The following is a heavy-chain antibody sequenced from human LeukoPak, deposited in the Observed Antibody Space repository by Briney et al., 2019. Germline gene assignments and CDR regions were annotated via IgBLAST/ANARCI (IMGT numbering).Heavy chain of an antibody. V-gene: IGHV1-18*01. CDR1: GYTFSNCA. CDR2: ISTYTGNT. J-gene: IGHJ6*02. Sequence: ASVKVSCKTSGYTFSNCAISWVRQAPGQGLEWMGWISTYTGNTKYAQKFQGRVTMTTETSTSTAFMELRSLESDDTAVYYCARDYGSGTYSLYYYGLDVWGQGTTVTVSS. CDR3: ARDYGSGTYSLYYYGLDV. D-gene: IGHD3-10*01.